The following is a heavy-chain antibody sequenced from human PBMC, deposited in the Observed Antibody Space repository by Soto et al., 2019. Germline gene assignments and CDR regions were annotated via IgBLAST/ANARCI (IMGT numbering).Heavy chain of an antibody. J-gene: IGHJ4*02. CDR3: TRDIDFGY. V-gene: IGHV6-1*01. CDR1: GDSVSSNSAG. Sequence: SQTLSLTCAISGDSVSSNSAGWNWIRQSPSRGLEWLGRTFYRSRWYNEYAVSVKGRITVSPDTSRNQISLQLNSVTPDDTAVYFCTRDIDFGYWGRGTPVPVSS. CDR2: TFYRSRWYN. D-gene: IGHD3-3*01.